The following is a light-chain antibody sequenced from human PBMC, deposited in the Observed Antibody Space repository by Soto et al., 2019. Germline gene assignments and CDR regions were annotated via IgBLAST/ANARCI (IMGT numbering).Light chain of an antibody. Sequence: EIVMTQSPATLSVSPGERATLSCRASQSVSSNLAWYQQKPGQAPRLLIYGASTRATGIPARFSGSGSGAEFTLPFSSLQSEDFAVYYCQQYNNWPPLTFGGGTKVEIK. V-gene: IGKV3-15*01. CDR3: QQYNNWPPLT. CDR2: GAS. J-gene: IGKJ4*01. CDR1: QSVSSN.